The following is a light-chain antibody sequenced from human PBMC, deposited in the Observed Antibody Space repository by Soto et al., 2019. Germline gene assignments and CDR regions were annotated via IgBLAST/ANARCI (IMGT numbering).Light chain of an antibody. V-gene: IGKV3-20*01. J-gene: IGKJ1*01. CDR1: QSVSSNY. CDR2: GAS. CDR3: QQYGSSGT. Sequence: IGSTQSPGTLSLSPGERATLSCRASQSVSSNYLAWYQQKPGQAPRLLIYGASNRATGIPDRFSGSGSGTDFTLTISRLEPEDFAVYYCQQYGSSGTFGQGTKVDIK.